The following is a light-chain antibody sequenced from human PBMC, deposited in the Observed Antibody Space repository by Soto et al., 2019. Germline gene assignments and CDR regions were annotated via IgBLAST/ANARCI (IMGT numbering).Light chain of an antibody. CDR2: DAS. CDR3: QQYGSSLIT. CDR1: QSVSSY. J-gene: IGKJ5*01. V-gene: IGKV3-20*01. Sequence: RSWLPGARATLSCRASQSVSSYLAWYQQKPGQAPRLLIYDASNRATGIPARFSGSGSGTDFTLTITRLEPEDFAVYYCQQYGSSLITFGQGTRLEIK.